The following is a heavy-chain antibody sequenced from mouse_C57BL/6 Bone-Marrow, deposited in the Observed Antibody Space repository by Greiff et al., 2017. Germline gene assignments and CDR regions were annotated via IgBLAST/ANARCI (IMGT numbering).Heavy chain of an antibody. V-gene: IGHV3-6*01. CDR1: GYSITSGYY. D-gene: IGHD2-14*01. Sequence: EVKLVESGPGLVKPSQSLSLTCSVTGYSITSGYYWNWIRQFPGNKLEWMGYISYDGSNNYNPSLKNRISITRDTSKNQFFLKLNSVTTEDTATYYCARRLYEGYAMDYWGQGTSVTVSS. CDR3: ARRLYEGYAMDY. CDR2: ISYDGSN. J-gene: IGHJ4*01.